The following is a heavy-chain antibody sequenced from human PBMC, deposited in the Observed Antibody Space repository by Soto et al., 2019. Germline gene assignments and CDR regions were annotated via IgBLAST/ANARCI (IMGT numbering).Heavy chain of an antibody. V-gene: IGHV4-30-2*01. D-gene: IGHD3-10*01. Sequence: SETLSLTCTVSGGSISSYSWSWIRQPPGKGLEWIGYIYHSGSTYYNPSLKSRVTISVDRSKNQFSLKLSSVTAADTAVYYCAREAHYGSGSYLIHWFDPWGQGTLVTVSS. J-gene: IGHJ5*02. CDR1: GGSISSYS. CDR3: AREAHYGSGSYLIHWFDP. CDR2: IYHSGST.